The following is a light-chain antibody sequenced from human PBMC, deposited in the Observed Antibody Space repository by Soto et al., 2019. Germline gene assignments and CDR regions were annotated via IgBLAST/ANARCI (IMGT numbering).Light chain of an antibody. CDR1: QSVSSSY. J-gene: IGKJ1*01. CDR2: GAS. Sequence: EIVLTQSPGTLSLSPGERATLSCRASQSVSSSYLAWYQQKPGQAPRLLIYGASSRATGIPDRFSGSGSWTYITLPISRLEPEDFAVDYCQQYGSSPTWTFGKGTKVEIK. V-gene: IGKV3-20*01. CDR3: QQYGSSPTWT.